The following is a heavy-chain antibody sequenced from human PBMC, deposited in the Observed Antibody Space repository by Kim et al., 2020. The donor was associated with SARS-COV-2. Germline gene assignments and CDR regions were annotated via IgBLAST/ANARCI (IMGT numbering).Heavy chain of an antibody. CDR3: VRDSNWSFDY. V-gene: IGHV3-48*02. J-gene: IGHJ4*02. Sequence: IHDQDPVNGQFTISRDNAENSVYLQMNSLADEDTAVYYCVRDSNWSFDYWGQGTLVTVSS. D-gene: IGHD6-13*01. CDR2: I.